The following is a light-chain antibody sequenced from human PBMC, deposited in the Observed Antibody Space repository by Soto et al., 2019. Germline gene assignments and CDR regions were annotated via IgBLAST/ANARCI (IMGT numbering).Light chain of an antibody. V-gene: IGLV2-14*02. CDR1: SSDVGSYNL. J-gene: IGLJ3*02. CDR3: SSYTSTSAWV. Sequence: QSALTQPASVSGSPGQSITISCTGTSSDVGSYNLVSWYQQPPGKAPKLMLYEVSNRPSGVSNRFSASKSGNTASLTISGLQAEDEAYYYCSSYTSTSAWVFGGGTKLTVL. CDR2: EVS.